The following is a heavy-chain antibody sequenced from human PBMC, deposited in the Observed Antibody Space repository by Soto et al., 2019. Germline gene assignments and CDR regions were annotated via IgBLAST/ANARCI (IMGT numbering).Heavy chain of an antibody. J-gene: IGHJ6*02. D-gene: IGHD3-9*01. V-gene: IGHV1-69*13. Sequence: SVKVSCKASGGTFSSYAISWVRQAPGQGLEWMGGIIPIFGTANYAQKFQGRVTITADESTSTAYMELSSLRSEDTAVYYCARVHYDILTGYYQDGYYYGMDVWGQGTTVTVSS. CDR2: IIPIFGTA. CDR1: GGTFSSYA. CDR3: ARVHYDILTGYYQDGYYYGMDV.